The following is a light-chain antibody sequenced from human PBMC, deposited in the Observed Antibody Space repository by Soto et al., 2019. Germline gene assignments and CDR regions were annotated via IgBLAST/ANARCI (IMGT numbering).Light chain of an antibody. CDR1: SSDVGGYNY. Sequence: QSAPTQPPSASGSPGQSATISCTGTSSDVGGYNYVSWYQQYPGKAPKLMIHDVSNRPSGVSNRFSGSKSGNTASLTISGLQAEDEAYYYCSSYASSNTQVFGGGTKLTVL. J-gene: IGLJ2*01. CDR2: DVS. CDR3: SSYASSNTQV. V-gene: IGLV2-8*01.